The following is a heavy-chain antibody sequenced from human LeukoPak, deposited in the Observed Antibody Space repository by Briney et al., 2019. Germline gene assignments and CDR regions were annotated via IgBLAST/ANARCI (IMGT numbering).Heavy chain of an antibody. CDR3: AKSPGPRLSSGYYES. CDR2: ISGSGGST. J-gene: IGHJ4*02. D-gene: IGHD3-22*01. CDR1: GFTFSSYA. V-gene: IGHV3-23*01. Sequence: GGSLRLSYAASGFTFSSYAMSWVRQAPGKGLEWVSAISGSGGSTYYADSVKGRFTISRDNSKNTLYLQMNSLRAEDTAVYYCAKSPGPRLSSGYYESWGQGTLVTVSS.